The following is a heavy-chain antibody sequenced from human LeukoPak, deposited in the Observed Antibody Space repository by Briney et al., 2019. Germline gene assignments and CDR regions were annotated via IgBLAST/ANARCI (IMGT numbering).Heavy chain of an antibody. CDR2: IIPIFGTA. J-gene: IGHJ4*02. CDR1: GGTFSSYA. CDR3: ARLRTPDYYFDY. D-gene: IGHD2-21*01. Sequence: SVKVSCKASGGTFSSYAISWVRQAPGQGLEWMGGIIPIFGTANYAQKFQGRVTITADESTSTAYMELSSLRSEDTAVYYCARLRTPDYYFDYWGQGTLVTVSS. V-gene: IGHV1-69*13.